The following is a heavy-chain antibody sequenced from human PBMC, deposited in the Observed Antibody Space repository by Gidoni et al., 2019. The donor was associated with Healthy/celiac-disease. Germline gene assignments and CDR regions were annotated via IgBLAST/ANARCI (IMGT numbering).Heavy chain of an antibody. J-gene: IGHJ4*02. CDR1: GFTFSSYS. CDR2: ISSSSSYI. CDR3: ARSPRPDFWSGYSDY. D-gene: IGHD3-3*01. V-gene: IGHV3-21*01. Sequence: EVQLVESGGGLVKPGGSLRLSCAASGFTFSSYSMNWVRQAPGKGLEGVSSISSSSSYIYYADSVKGRFTISRDNAKNSLYLQMNSLRAEDTAVYYCARSPRPDFWSGYSDYWGQGTLVTVSS.